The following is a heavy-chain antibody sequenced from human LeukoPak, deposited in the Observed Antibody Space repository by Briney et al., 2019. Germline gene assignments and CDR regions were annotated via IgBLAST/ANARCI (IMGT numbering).Heavy chain of an antibody. CDR2: ISAYNGNT. Sequence: ASVKVSCKASGYTFTSYGISWVRQAPGQGLEWMGWISAYNGNTNYAQKLQGRVTITTNRSTSTAYMELRSLRSDDPAVYYCARDKDIVVVPAAQDAFDIWGQGTMVTVSS. V-gene: IGHV1-18*01. CDR1: GYTFTSYG. CDR3: ARDKDIVVVPAAQDAFDI. D-gene: IGHD2-2*01. J-gene: IGHJ3*02.